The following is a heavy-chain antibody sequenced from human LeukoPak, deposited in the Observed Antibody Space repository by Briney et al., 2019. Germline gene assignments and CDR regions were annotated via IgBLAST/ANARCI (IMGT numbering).Heavy chain of an antibody. Sequence: ASVKVSCKASGYTFTRYYIHWLRQAPGQGIEWMGWIDPNTGGTNFAQKFQGRITMTRDTSINTVYMELNRLRSDDTAVYYCTKNQYSGTIITPLDPFDVWGQGTMVTVSS. CDR1: GYTFTRYY. D-gene: IGHD3-10*01. V-gene: IGHV1-2*02. J-gene: IGHJ3*01. CDR3: TKNQYSGTIITPLDPFDV. CDR2: IDPNTGGT.